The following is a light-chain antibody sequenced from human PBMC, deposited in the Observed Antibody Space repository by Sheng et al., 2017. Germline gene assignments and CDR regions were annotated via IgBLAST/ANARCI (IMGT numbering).Light chain of an antibody. V-gene: IGLV2-23*01. CDR1: SSDVGSYNL. J-gene: IGLJ3*02. CDR3: CSYAGSSTWV. Sequence: QSALTQPASVSGSPGQSITISCTGTSSDVGSYNLVSWYQQYSGKASKLMIYEGSKRPSGVSNRFSGSKSDNTASLTISGLQAEDEADYYCCSYAGSSTWVFGGGTKLTVL. CDR2: EGS.